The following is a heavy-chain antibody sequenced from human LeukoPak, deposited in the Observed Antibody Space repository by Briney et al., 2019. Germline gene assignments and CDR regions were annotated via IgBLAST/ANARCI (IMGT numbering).Heavy chain of an antibody. CDR2: IIPIFGTA. D-gene: IGHD3-10*01. CDR1: GGTFSSYA. V-gene: IGHV1-69*01. CDR3: ASFITMVRGVPISPVGSDP. J-gene: IGHJ5*02. Sequence: SVKVSCKASGGTFSSYAISWVRQAPGQGLEWMGGIIPIFGTANYAQKFQGRVTITADESTSTAYMELSSLRSEDTAVYYCASFITMVRGVPISPVGSDPWGQGTLVTVSS.